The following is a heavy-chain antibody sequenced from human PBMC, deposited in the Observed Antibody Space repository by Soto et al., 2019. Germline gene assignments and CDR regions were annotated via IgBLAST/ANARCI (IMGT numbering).Heavy chain of an antibody. V-gene: IGHV4-28*01. Sequence: QVQLQESGPGLVKPSDTLSLTSAVSGYSISSSNWWGWIRHPPGKGLEWIGYIYYSGTTYYNPSLKSRVTMSVDTSKNQFSLKLTSVTAVDTAVYYCARREIKGPIDYWGLGTLVTVSS. J-gene: IGHJ4*02. CDR1: GYSISSSNW. CDR3: ARREIKGPIDY. D-gene: IGHD1-26*01. CDR2: IYYSGTT.